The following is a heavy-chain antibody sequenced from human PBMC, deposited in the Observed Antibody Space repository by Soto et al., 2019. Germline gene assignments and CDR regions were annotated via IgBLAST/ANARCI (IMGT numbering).Heavy chain of an antibody. Sequence: PSETLSLTCSVSGDSVSTTTYYWGWIRQAPGKGLEWIGTVYPSGRTYYNPSLSSRVTISADTSRLHFSLKLISVTAADTAVYYCSRQSFDSSDYSDYWGQGTLVTVSS. D-gene: IGHD3-22*01. CDR1: GDSVSTTTYY. V-gene: IGHV4-39*01. J-gene: IGHJ4*02. CDR2: VYPSGRT. CDR3: SRQSFDSSDYSDY.